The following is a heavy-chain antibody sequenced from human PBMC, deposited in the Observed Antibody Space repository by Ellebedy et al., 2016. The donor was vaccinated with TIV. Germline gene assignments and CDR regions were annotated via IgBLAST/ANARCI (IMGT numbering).Heavy chain of an antibody. CDR1: GGSISSGGYY. Sequence: MPSKTLSLTCTVSGGSISSGGYYWSWIRQLPGRGLEWMGNIFYSGNTHYNPSLKSRVSISIDTAKNQFSLRLSSVTAADTAVYYCARDPRWRGLDVWGQGTTVSVSS. CDR3: ARDPRWRGLDV. D-gene: IGHD1-1*01. J-gene: IGHJ6*02. CDR2: IFYSGNT. V-gene: IGHV4-31*03.